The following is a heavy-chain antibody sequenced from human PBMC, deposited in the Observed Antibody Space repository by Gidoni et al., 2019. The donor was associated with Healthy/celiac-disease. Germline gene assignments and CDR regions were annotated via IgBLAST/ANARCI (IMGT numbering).Heavy chain of an antibody. CDR3: AKTGGLRFLDRMDV. D-gene: IGHD3-3*01. CDR2: ISGIGGST. CDR1: GSTVSSYA. V-gene: IGHV3-23*01. J-gene: IGHJ6*02. Sequence: EVQLLESGGGLVQPGGSLRLSCAASGSTVSSYAMSWARQAPGQGLGWVSAISGIGGSTYYADSLKGRFTISRDNSKNTLYLQMNSLRAEDTAVYYCAKTGGLRFLDRMDVWGQGTTVTVSS.